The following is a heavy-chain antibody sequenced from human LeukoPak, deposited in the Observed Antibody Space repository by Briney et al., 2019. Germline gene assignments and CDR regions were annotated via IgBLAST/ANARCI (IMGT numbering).Heavy chain of an antibody. CDR1: GFTFSSYA. CDR2: ISGSGGST. Sequence: GGSLRLSCAASGFTFSSYAMSWVRQAPGKGLEWVSAISGSGGSTYYADSVKGRFTISRDNSKNTLYLQMNSLRAEDTAVYYCAKDGYYYDSSGYYDYWGQGTLVTVSS. J-gene: IGHJ4*02. D-gene: IGHD3-22*01. V-gene: IGHV3-23*01. CDR3: AKDGYYYDSSGYYDY.